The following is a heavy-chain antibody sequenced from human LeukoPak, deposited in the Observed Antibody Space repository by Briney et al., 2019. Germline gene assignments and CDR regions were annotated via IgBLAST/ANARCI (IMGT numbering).Heavy chain of an antibody. V-gene: IGHV3-7*04. CDR1: GFTFSSYW. CDR3: ARALDV. CDR2: IKQDGSEE. J-gene: IGHJ6*04. Sequence: GGSLRLSCIASGFTFSSYWMSWVRQAPGKGLEWVANIKQDGSEEYYVDSVKGRFTISRDNAKNSLYLQMNNLRAEDTAVYYCARALDVWGKGTTVTVSS.